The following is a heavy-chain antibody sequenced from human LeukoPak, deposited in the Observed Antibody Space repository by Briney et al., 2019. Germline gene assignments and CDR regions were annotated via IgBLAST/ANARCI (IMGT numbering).Heavy chain of an antibody. D-gene: IGHD3-22*01. CDR3: TRHDYYDSSGYYDPYYYGMDV. J-gene: IGHJ6*02. CDR1: GFTFSGSA. Sequence: PGGSLRLSCAASGFTFSGSAMHWVRQASGKGLEWVGRIRSKANSYATAYAASVKGRFTISRDDSKNTAYLQMNSLETEDTAVYYCTRHDYYDSSGYYDPYYYGMDVWGQGTTVTVSS. CDR2: IRSKANSYAT. V-gene: IGHV3-73*01.